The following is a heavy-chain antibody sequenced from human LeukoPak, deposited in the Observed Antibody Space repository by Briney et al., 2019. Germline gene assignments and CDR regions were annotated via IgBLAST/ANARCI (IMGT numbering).Heavy chain of an antibody. D-gene: IGHD3-10*01. Sequence: GGSLRLSGAASGFTFSSYAMSWVRQAPGKGLGWVSALSGSGGSTYYVDSVKGRFTISRDNSKNTVYLQMNSLRAEDTAVYYCAKAMVRGTGYGMDVWGQGTTVTVSS. CDR2: LSGSGGST. J-gene: IGHJ6*02. CDR3: AKAMVRGTGYGMDV. CDR1: GFTFSSYA. V-gene: IGHV3-23*01.